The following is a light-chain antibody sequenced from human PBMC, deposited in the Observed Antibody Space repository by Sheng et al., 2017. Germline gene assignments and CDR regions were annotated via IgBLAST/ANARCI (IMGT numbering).Light chain of an antibody. Sequence: EIVLTQSPATLSLSPGERATLSCRASQSVSSNLAWYQQKPGQAPRLLIYGVSSRATGIPDRFSGSGSGTDFTLTISSLESEDFAVYYCQQYNSWPRAFGGGTRVEIK. CDR1: QSVSSN. CDR2: GVS. V-gene: IGKV3D-15*01. CDR3: QQYNSWPRA. J-gene: IGKJ4*01.